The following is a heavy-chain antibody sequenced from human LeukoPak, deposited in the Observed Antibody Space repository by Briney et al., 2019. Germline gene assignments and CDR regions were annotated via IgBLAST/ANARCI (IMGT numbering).Heavy chain of an antibody. CDR1: GDRASTNNAA. Sequence: SQTLSLTCAISGDRASTNNAAWSWIRQSPSRGLEWLGRTYYRSKWYSYYAGAVKSRIIFNPDASKNQFSLQLNSVTPEDTAVYYCAREKVVIAATHYYGMDVWGQGTTVTVSS. J-gene: IGHJ6*02. CDR2: TYYRSKWYS. V-gene: IGHV6-1*01. CDR3: AREKVVIAATHYYGMDV. D-gene: IGHD2-15*01.